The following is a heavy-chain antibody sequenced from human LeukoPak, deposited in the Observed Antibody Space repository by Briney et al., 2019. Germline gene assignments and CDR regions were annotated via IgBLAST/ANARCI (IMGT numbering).Heavy chain of an antibody. CDR1: GGSISSSTYF. Sequence: PSETLSLTCTVSGGSISSSTYFWGWIRQPPGKGLEWIGSIYYSGNTYYNPSLKGRATISVDLSKNQFSLKLSSLTAADTALYYCARLAQSSSGWYTSIDYWGQGTLVTVSS. CDR2: IYYSGNT. J-gene: IGHJ4*02. D-gene: IGHD6-19*01. CDR3: ARLAQSSSGWYTSIDY. V-gene: IGHV4-39*01.